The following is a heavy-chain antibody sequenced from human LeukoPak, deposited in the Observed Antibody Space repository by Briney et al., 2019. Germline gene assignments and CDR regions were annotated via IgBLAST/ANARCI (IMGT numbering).Heavy chain of an antibody. D-gene: IGHD3-16*01. V-gene: IGHV4-61*02. CDR3: ARCWGSSAFDI. Sequence: SETLSLTCTVSGGSISSGSYYWGWIRQPAGKGLEWIGRIYTSGSTNYNPSLKSRVTISVDTSKNQFSLKLSSVTAADTAAYYCARCWGSSAFDIWGQGTMVTVSS. J-gene: IGHJ3*02. CDR2: IYTSGST. CDR1: GGSISSGSYY.